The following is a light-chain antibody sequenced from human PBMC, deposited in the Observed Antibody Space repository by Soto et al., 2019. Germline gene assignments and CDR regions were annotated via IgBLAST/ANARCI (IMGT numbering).Light chain of an antibody. CDR2: DAS. Sequence: DIQMTQSPSTLPASLGDRVTITCRASQSISSWLAWYQQKPGKAPKLLIYDASSLESGVPSRFRGSGSGTEFTLTISSLQPDDFETYYCQQYNSYSQTFGQGTKVDI. CDR3: QQYNSYSQT. J-gene: IGKJ1*01. CDR1: QSISSW. V-gene: IGKV1-5*01.